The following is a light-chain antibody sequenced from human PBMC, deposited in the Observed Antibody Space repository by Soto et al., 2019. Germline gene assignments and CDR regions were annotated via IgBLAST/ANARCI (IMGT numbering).Light chain of an antibody. CDR2: GAS. J-gene: IGKJ1*01. CDR1: QSLLHSNGYNY. Sequence: DIVMTQSPLSLPVTPGEPASISCRSSQSLLHSNGYNYLNWFVXKQGQSPQLXMYGASSRATGVPDRFSGLVSGTDLTITLSRLEPEDGEVYYGHQYGASPQTFGQGTKVDIK. V-gene: IGKV2-28*01. CDR3: HQYGASPQT.